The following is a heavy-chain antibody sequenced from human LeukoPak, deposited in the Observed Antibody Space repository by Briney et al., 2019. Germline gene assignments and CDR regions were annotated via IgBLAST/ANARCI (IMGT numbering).Heavy chain of an antibody. CDR2: IYYSGVT. Sequence: SEPLSLTCTVSGGPISSHYWSWIRQPPGKGLEWIGYIYYSGVTNYNPALKSRLTISLDTSKSQFSLKLSSVTAADTAVYYRAREKIAKITNYMVVWGKGTTVTVSS. V-gene: IGHV4-59*11. CDR1: GGPISSHY. D-gene: IGHD5-24*01. CDR3: AREKIAKITNYMVV. J-gene: IGHJ6*03.